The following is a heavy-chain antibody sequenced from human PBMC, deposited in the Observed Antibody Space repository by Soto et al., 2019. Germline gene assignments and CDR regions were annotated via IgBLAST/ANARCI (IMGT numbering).Heavy chain of an antibody. J-gene: IGHJ4*02. CDR1: GFTFSSYW. Sequence: EVQLVESGGGLVQPGGSLRLSCAASGFTFSSYWMHWVRQVPGKGLVWVSRIKNDGSGTYYADSVKGRLTMSRDNAKKXLCLQMHSLRDEDTAVYYCVRGVGDYYAGDGYLGRHWGQGTLVTVSS. V-gene: IGHV3-74*01. CDR3: VRGVGDYYAGDGYLGRH. D-gene: IGHD3-10*01. CDR2: IKNDGSGT.